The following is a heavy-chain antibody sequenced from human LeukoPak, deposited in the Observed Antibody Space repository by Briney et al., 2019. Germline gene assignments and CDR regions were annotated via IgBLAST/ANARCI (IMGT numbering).Heavy chain of an antibody. CDR3: AKCPVARATAMGFFDP. CDR2: ISGSGGST. Sequence: PGGSLRLSCAASGFTFSSYGMSWVRQAPGKGLEWVSAISGSGGSTYYADSVKGRFTISRDNSKNTLYLQMNSLRAEDTAVYYCAKCPVARATAMGFFDPWGQGTLVTVSS. CDR1: GFTFSSYG. J-gene: IGHJ5*02. D-gene: IGHD5-12*01. V-gene: IGHV3-23*01.